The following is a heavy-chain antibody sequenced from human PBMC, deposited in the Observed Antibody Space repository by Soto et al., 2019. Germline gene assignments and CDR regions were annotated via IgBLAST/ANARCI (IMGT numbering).Heavy chain of an antibody. CDR1: GYTFTSYY. CDR3: AGGGIAAAGTAPFDY. CDR2: INPSGGST. V-gene: IGHV1-46*01. J-gene: IGHJ4*02. D-gene: IGHD6-13*01. Sequence: ASVKVSCKASGYTFTSYYMHWVRQAPGQGLEWMGIINPSGGSTSYAQKFQGRFTISRDNSKNTLYLQMNSLRAEDTALYYCAGGGIAAAGTAPFDYWGQGTLVTVSS.